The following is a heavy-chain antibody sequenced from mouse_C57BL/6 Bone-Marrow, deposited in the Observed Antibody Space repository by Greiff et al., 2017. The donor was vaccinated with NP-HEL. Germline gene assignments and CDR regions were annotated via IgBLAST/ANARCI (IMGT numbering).Heavy chain of an antibody. V-gene: IGHV1-50*01. J-gene: IGHJ2*01. CDR3: ARDYGSSLYYFDY. D-gene: IGHD1-1*01. Sequence: QVQLQQPGAELVKPGASVKLSCKASGYTFTSYWMQWVKQRPGQGLEWIGEIDPSDSYTNYNQKFKGKATLTVDTSSSTAYMQPSSLTSEDSAVYYCARDYGSSLYYFDYWGQGTTLTVSS. CDR2: IDPSDSYT. CDR1: GYTFTSYW.